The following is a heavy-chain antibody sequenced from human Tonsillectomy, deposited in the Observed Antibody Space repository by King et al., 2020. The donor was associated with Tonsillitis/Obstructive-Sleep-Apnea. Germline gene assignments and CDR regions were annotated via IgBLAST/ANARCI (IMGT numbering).Heavy chain of an antibody. CDR3: AKRNYDFWSGYQRGAFDI. V-gene: IGHV3-33*06. D-gene: IGHD3-3*01. CDR2: IWFDGSNK. CDR1: GFTFSNYA. J-gene: IGHJ3*02. Sequence: PLQESGGGVVQPGRSLRLSCAASGFTFSNYAMHWVRQAPGKGLEWVAVIWFDGSNKYYADSVKGRFTISRDNSKNTLYLQMNSLRAEDTSLYYCAKRNYDFWSGYQRGAFDIWGQGTMVTVSS.